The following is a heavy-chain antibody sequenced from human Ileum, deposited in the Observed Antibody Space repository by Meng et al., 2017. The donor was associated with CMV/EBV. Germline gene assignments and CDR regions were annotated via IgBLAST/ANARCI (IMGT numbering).Heavy chain of an antibody. Sequence: KASGYTLTGYYMHWVRQAPGQGLEWMGWINPNSGGTNYAQKFQGRVTMTRDTSISTAYMELSRLRSDDTAVYYCAREKPYSSSWYLDYWGQGTLVTVSS. D-gene: IGHD6-13*01. CDR1: GYTLTGYY. CDR2: INPNSGGT. J-gene: IGHJ4*02. V-gene: IGHV1-2*02. CDR3: AREKPYSSSWYLDY.